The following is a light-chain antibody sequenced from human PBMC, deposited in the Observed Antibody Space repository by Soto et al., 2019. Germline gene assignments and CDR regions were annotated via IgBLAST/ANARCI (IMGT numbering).Light chain of an antibody. CDR3: QSYDSSLSGV. Sequence: QSVLTQPPSVSGAPGQRVTISCTGSSYNIGAGYDVHGYQQLPVTAPKLLIYGNSNRPSGVPDRFSGSKSGTSASRAITGLHAEDEADYYCQSYDSSLSGVFVGGTKLTVL. CDR1: SYNIGAGYD. J-gene: IGLJ3*02. CDR2: GNS. V-gene: IGLV1-40*01.